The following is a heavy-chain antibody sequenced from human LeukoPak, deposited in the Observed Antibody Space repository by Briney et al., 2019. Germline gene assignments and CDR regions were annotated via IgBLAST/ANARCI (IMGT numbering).Heavy chain of an antibody. V-gene: IGHV1-69*05. J-gene: IGHJ6*03. Sequence: SVKVSCKASGGTFSNNPISWVRQAPGQGLEWMGEIIPIFGTATYAQKFQGRVTMTRNTSISTAYMELSSLRSEDTAVYYCARGWAVAGNYYMDVWGKGTTVTISS. CDR3: ARGWAVAGNYYMDV. CDR1: GGTFSNNP. CDR2: IIPIFGTA. D-gene: IGHD6-19*01.